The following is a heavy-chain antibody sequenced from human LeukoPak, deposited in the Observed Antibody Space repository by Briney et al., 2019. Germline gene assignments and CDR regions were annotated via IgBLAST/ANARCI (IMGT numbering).Heavy chain of an antibody. J-gene: IGHJ4*02. CDR1: GYTFTGYY. Sequence: ASVKVSCKASGYTFTGYYIHWVRQAPGQGLEWMGGIIPVFGTTNYARKFQGRITITAGESTTTVNMELSSLRSDDTAVYYCARDASIWSHFDDWGQGSLVLVSS. CDR3: ARDASIWSHFDD. CDR2: IIPVFGTT. V-gene: IGHV1-69*13. D-gene: IGHD6-13*01.